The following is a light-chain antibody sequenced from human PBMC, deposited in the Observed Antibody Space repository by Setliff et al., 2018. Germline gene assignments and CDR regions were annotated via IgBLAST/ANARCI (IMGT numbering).Light chain of an antibody. CDR2: VAS. Sequence: EIVMTQSPDTLSLSPGERATLSCRASQSVRNNFLAWYKQRPGQPPRLIIYVASSRATGIPDRFSGSGSGTDFTLTITRLEPGDFALYYCQQYGTSPWTFGQGTKVDIK. CDR3: QQYGTSPWT. CDR1: QSVRNNF. V-gene: IGKV3-20*01. J-gene: IGKJ1*01.